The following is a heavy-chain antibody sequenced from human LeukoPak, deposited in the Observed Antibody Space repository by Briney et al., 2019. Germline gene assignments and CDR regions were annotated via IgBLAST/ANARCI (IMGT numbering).Heavy chain of an antibody. CDR1: GGSISSGGYY. CDR2: IYYSGST. CDR3: ARDETYDYESNGYLDF. D-gene: IGHD3-22*01. V-gene: IGHV4-31*02. Sequence: SETLSLTCTVSGGSISSGGYYWSWLRQHPGKGLQWIGYIYYSGSTYYNPSLKSRLTISVDTSKNQFSLTLSSVTAADTALYYCARDETYDYESNGYLDFWGQGTVVTVSS. J-gene: IGHJ4*02.